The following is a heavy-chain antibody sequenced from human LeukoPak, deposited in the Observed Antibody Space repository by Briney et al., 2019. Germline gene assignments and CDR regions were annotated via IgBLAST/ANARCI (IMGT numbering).Heavy chain of an antibody. CDR1: GFTFSSYG. D-gene: IGHD6-19*01. CDR3: AKARYSSGWYPTFDY. Sequence: GGSLRLSCAASGFTFSSYGMSWVRQAPGKGLEWVSAISGSGGSTYYADSVKGRFTISRDNSKSTLYLQMNSLRAEDTAVYYCAKARYSSGWYPTFDYWGQGTLVTVSS. CDR2: ISGSGGST. J-gene: IGHJ4*02. V-gene: IGHV3-23*01.